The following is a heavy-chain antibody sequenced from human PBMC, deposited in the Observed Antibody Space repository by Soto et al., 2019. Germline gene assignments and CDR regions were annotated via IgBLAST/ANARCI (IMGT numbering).Heavy chain of an antibody. CDR1: GFTFSSYG. Sequence: SLRLSCAASGFTFSSYGMHWVRQAPGKGMEWVAVISYDGSNKYYADSVKGRFTISRDNSKNTLYLQMNSLRAEDTAVYYCATGVEQLALDYSCQGTLLTVST. CDR2: ISYDGSNK. V-gene: IGHV3-30*03. D-gene: IGHD6-13*01. J-gene: IGHJ4*02. CDR3: ATGVEQLALDY.